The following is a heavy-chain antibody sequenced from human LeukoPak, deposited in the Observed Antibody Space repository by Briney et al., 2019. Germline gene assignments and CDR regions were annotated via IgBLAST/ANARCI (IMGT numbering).Heavy chain of an antibody. D-gene: IGHD3-10*01. J-gene: IGHJ6*03. Sequence: GGSLRLSCAASGFTLSRSDMHGVRQATGKRLEWVSGIGPDGDTYYGGSVEGRFTISRENVKNSLYLQMDSLRADDTAVYYCAREARGVADMDVWGKGTTVTVSS. CDR3: AREARGVADMDV. V-gene: IGHV3-13*01. CDR2: IGPDGDT. CDR1: GFTLSRSD.